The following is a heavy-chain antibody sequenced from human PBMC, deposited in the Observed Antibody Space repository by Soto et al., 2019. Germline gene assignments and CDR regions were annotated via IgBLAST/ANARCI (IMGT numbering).Heavy chain of an antibody. CDR3: ARGPTYYYDSVYFDY. J-gene: IGHJ4*02. Sequence: GGSLRLSCAASGFTVSSNYMSWVRQAPGKGLEWVSVIYSGGSTYYADSVKGRFTISRDNSKNTLYLQMNSLRAEDTAVYYCARGPTYYYDSVYFDYWGQGTLVTVSS. V-gene: IGHV3-53*01. CDR2: IYSGGST. CDR1: GFTVSSNY. D-gene: IGHD3-22*01.